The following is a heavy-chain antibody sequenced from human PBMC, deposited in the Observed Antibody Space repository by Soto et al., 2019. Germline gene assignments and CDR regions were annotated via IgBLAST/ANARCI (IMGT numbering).Heavy chain of an antibody. CDR1: EGTFNSYA. Sequence: QAQVVQSGAEVRKPGSSVKLSCKASEGTFNSYAIAWVRQSPGQGLEWMGGIIPYYNTLNYAQKFQDRVTITADDSTNTVYMELSSLRSDDTAVYFCASGASRWYPYFFDSWAQGTLVTVSS. V-gene: IGHV1-69*01. D-gene: IGHD6-13*01. J-gene: IGHJ4*02. CDR2: IIPYYNTL. CDR3: ASGASRWYPYFFDS.